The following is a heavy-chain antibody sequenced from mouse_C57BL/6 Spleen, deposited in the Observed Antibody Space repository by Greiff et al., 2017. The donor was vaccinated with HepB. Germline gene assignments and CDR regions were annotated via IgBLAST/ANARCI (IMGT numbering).Heavy chain of an antibody. CDR1: GFTFSSYA. CDR3: TRDMLGRIDAMDY. J-gene: IGHJ4*01. V-gene: IGHV5-9-1*02. D-gene: IGHD4-1*01. CDR2: ISSGGDYI. Sequence: EVKVVESGEGLVKPGGSLKLSCAASGFTFSSYAMSWVRQTPEKRLEWVAYISSGGDYIYYADTVKGRFTISRDNARNTLYLQMSSLKSEDTAMYYCTRDMLGRIDAMDYWGQGTSVTVSS.